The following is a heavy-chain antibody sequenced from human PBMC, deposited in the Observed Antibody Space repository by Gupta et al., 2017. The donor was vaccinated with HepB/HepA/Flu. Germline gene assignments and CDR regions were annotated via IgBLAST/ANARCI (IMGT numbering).Heavy chain of an antibody. J-gene: IGHJ4*02. V-gene: IGHV3-23*01. CDR1: GFTLTNYA. CDR2: IGGGGGT. D-gene: IGHD5-24*01. CDR3: AKGRTWLPDTDY. Sequence: EVQLLDSGGGLVQPGGSLRLSCAASGFTLTNYAMSWVRQAPGKGLEWVSTIGGGGGTYYADPVKGRFTISRDNSKNTLYLQMNSLRAEDTAVYFCAKGRTWLPDTDYWGQGTLVTVSS.